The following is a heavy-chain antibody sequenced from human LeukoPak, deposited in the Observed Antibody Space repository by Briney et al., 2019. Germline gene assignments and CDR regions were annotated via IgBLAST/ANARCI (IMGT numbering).Heavy chain of an antibody. D-gene: IGHD1-20*01. V-gene: IGHV3-53*01. Sequence: GGSLRLSCAASGFTFSSSDMDWVRQAPGKGLDWVSVIYSGGTTFYADSVKGRFTISRDNSKNTLYLQMNSLRAEDTAVYYCARGGFELTAWGQGTLVTVSS. J-gene: IGHJ5*02. CDR3: ARGGFELTA. CDR1: GFTFSSSD. CDR2: IYSGGTT.